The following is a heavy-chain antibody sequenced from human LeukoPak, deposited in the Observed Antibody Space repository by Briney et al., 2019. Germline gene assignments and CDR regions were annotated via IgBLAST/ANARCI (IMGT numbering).Heavy chain of an antibody. CDR2: IYYSGST. V-gene: IGHV4-59*01. J-gene: IGHJ4*02. D-gene: IGHD5-18*01. CDR3: ARGYGRYFDY. Sequence: PSETLSLTCTVSGGSISSYYWSWIRQPPGKGLEWIGYIYYSGSTNYSPSLKSRVTISVDTSKNQFSLKLSSVTAADTAVYYCARGYGRYFDYWGQGTLVTVSS. CDR1: GGSISSYY.